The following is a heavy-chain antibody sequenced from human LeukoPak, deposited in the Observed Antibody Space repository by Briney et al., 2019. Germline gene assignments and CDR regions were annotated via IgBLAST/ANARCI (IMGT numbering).Heavy chain of an antibody. CDR1: GGSFSGYY. V-gene: IGHV4-34*01. CDR3: ARGIVATYYYYGMDV. CDR2: INHSGST. D-gene: IGHD5-12*01. Sequence: SEALSLTCAVYGGSFSGYYWSWIRQPPGKGLEWIGEINHSGSTNYNPSLKSRVTISVDTSKNQFSLKLSSVTAADTAVYYCARGIVATYYYYGMDVWGQGTTVTVSS. J-gene: IGHJ6*02.